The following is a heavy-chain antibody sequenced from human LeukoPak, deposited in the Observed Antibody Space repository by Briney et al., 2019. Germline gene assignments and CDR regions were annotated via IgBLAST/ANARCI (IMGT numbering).Heavy chain of an antibody. CDR3: AXXXXXXXXXXXXXXXXYYYGMDV. J-gene: IGHJ6*02. V-gene: IGHV1-2*02. CDR1: GYTFTGYY. CDR2: INPNSGGT. Sequence: ASVKVSCKASGYTFTGYYMHWVRQAPGQGLEWMGWINPNSGGTNYAQKFQGRVTMTRDTSISTAYMELSRLRSDDTAVYYCAXXXXXXXXXXXXXXXXYYYGMDVWGQGTTVTVSS.